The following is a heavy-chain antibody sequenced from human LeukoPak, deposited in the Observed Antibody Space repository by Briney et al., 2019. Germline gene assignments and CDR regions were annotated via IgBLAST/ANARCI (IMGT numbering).Heavy chain of an antibody. V-gene: IGHV4-59*01. CDR2: GYYSGST. J-gene: IGHJ4*02. D-gene: IGHD6-13*01. Sequence: SETLSLTCTVSGGSISSYYWSWIRQPPGKGLEWIGYGYYSGSTNYNPSLESRVTILVDTSKNQFSLKLTSVTAADTAVYYCARLPPAFGRSWRTFDYWGQGILVTVSS. CDR3: ARLPPAFGRSWRTFDY. CDR1: GGSISSYY.